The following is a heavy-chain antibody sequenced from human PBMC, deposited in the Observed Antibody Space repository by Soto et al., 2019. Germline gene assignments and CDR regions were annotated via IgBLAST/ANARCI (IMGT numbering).Heavy chain of an antibody. CDR2: ISSSGSFK. J-gene: IGHJ5*01. D-gene: IGHD1-7*01. V-gene: IGHV3-21*01. CDR1: GFSFSSDS. Sequence: GGSLRLSCAASGFSFSSDSMGWVRQAPGKGLEWVSSISSSGSFKNYADSVKGRFTISRDNSKNSLYLQMNSLKDEDTAVYYCARDPPTGTTLDWVDSWGQGTLVTVSS. CDR3: ARDPPTGTTLDWVDS.